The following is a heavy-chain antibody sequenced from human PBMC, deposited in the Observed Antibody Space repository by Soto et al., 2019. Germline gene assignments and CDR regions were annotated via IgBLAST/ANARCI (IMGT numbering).Heavy chain of an antibody. CDR1: GFTLFDYA. Sequence: EVELVESGGGLGQPGRSLRLSCAASGFTLFDYAMHWVRQAPGKGLEWVAGISWNGGPIGYADSVKGRFTIARDNAKNSLYLQMNGLRAEDTALYYCVKDGYCSSTSCYGHDSDYWGQGTLVIVSS. V-gene: IGHV3-9*01. CDR3: VKDGYCSSTSCYGHDSDY. CDR2: ISWNGGPI. D-gene: IGHD2-2*01. J-gene: IGHJ4*02.